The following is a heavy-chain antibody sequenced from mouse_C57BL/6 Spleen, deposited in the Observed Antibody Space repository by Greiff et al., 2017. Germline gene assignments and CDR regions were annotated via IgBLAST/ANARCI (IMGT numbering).Heavy chain of an antibody. Sequence: VQLQQSGPELVKPGASVKISCKASGYAFSSSWMNWVKQRPGKGLEWIGRIYPGDGDTNYNGKFKGKATLTADKSSSTAYMQLSSLTSEDSAVYFCARVKGYDYDGDYWGQGTTLTVSS. J-gene: IGHJ2*01. V-gene: IGHV1-82*01. CDR3: ARVKGYDYDGDY. D-gene: IGHD2-4*01. CDR2: IYPGDGDT. CDR1: GYAFSSSW.